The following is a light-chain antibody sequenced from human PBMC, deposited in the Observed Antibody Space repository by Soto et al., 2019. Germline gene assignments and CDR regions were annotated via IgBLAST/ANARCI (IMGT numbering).Light chain of an antibody. Sequence: QSVLTQPPSVSGAPGQRVTISCTGSSSNIGAGYVVHWYQQLPGAAPKLLIFSDNSRPSGVPDRFSGSKSGTSASLAITGLRAEDEADYYCCSYAGSRNYYLFGPGTKVTVL. V-gene: IGLV1-40*01. CDR1: SSNIGAGYV. CDR3: CSYAGSRNYYL. J-gene: IGLJ1*01. CDR2: SDN.